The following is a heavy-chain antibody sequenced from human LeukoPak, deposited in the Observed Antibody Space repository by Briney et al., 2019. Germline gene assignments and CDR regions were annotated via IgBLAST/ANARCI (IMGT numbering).Heavy chain of an antibody. D-gene: IGHD6-6*01. V-gene: IGHV4-30-2*01. CDR3: ARHAAYSSSSGGFDY. CDR2: IYHSGST. J-gene: IGHJ4*02. CDR1: GGSISSGGYY. Sequence: PSETLSLTCTVSGGSISSGGYYWSWIRQPPGKGLEWIGYIYHSGSTYYNPSLKSRVTISVDRSKNQFSLKLSSVTAADTAVYYCARHAAYSSSSGGFDYWGQGTLVTVSS.